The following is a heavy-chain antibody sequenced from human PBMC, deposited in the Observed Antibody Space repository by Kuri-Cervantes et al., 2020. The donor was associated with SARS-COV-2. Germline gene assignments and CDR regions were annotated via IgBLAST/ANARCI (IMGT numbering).Heavy chain of an antibody. CDR3: AKANDHCSGGSCYSDHYYGMDV. J-gene: IGHJ6*02. Sequence: GGSLRLSCAASGFTFSGSAMHWVRQASGKGLEWVGRIRSKANSYATAYAASVKGRFTISRDNSKNTLYLQMNSLRAEDTAVYYCAKANDHCSGGSCYSDHYYGMDVWGQGTTVTVSS. D-gene: IGHD2-15*01. V-gene: IGHV3-73*01. CDR2: IRSKANSYAT. CDR1: GFTFSGSA.